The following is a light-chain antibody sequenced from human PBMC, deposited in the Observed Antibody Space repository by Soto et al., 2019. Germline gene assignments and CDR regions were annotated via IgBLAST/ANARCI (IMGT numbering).Light chain of an antibody. CDR1: QSITNY. CDR2: AAS. Sequence: DIQMTQSPSSLSASVGDRVTISCRAGQSITNYLAWYQQKPGKVPKLLIYAASTLHSGVPSRFSGSGSGTDFTLTISSLQPEDVATYYCQKYNSAPLTFGGGTKVDIK. CDR3: QKYNSAPLT. J-gene: IGKJ4*01. V-gene: IGKV1-27*01.